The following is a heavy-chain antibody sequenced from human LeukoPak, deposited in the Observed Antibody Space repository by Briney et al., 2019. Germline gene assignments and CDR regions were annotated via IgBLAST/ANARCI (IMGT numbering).Heavy chain of an antibody. V-gene: IGHV4-59*01. CDR3: ASGHYDSSGYVDDY. CDR1: GGSISRYS. D-gene: IGHD3-22*01. J-gene: IGHJ4*02. CDR2: VYYSGGT. Sequence: SETLSLTCTVSGGSISRYSWSWIRQPPGKGLEWIGYVYYSGGTNYNPSLKSRVTISVDTSKNQFSLKLSSVTAADTAVYYCASGHYDSSGYVDDYWGQGTLVTVSS.